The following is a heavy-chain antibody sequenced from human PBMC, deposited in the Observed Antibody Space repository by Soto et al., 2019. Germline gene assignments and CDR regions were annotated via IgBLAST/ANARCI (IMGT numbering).Heavy chain of an antibody. D-gene: IGHD2-15*01. J-gene: IGHJ4*02. Sequence: SETLSLTCTVSGGSISSYYWSWIRQPPGKGLEWIGYIYYSGSTNYNPSLKSRVTISVDTSKNQFSLKLSSVTAADTAVYYCARHGPGSGGSCYNYWGQGPLVTVSS. V-gene: IGHV4-59*08. CDR2: IYYSGST. CDR3: ARHGPGSGGSCYNY. CDR1: GGSISSYY.